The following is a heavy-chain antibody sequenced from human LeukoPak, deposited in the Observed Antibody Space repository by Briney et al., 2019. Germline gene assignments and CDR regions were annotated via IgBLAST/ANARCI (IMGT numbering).Heavy chain of an antibody. J-gene: IGHJ3*02. Sequence: SETLSLTCTVSGGSISSGGYYWSWIRQHPGKGLEWIGYIYYSGSTYYNPSLKSRVIISVDTSKNQFSLKLSSVPAADTAVYYCARCHVLLWFGESSGAFDIWGQGTMVTVSS. CDR2: IYYSGST. D-gene: IGHD3-10*01. V-gene: IGHV4-31*03. CDR1: GGSISSGGYY. CDR3: ARCHVLLWFGESSGAFDI.